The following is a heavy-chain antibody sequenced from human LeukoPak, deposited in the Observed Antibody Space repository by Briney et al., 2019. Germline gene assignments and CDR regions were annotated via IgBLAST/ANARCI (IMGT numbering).Heavy chain of an antibody. CDR2: IYSGGST. J-gene: IGHJ4*02. CDR3: ARDAAHFWSGYYPEYYFDY. Sequence: GGSLRLSCAASGFTVSSNYMSWVRQAPGKGLEWVSVIYSGGSTYYADSVKGRFTISRDNSKNTLYLQMNSLRAEDTAVYYCARDAAHFWSGYYPEYYFDYWGQGTLVTVSS. V-gene: IGHV3-66*01. CDR1: GFTVSSNY. D-gene: IGHD3-3*02.